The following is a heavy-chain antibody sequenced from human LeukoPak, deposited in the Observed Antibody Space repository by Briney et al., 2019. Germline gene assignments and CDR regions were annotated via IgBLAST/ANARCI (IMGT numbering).Heavy chain of an antibody. Sequence: SETLSLTCTVSGGSISIYYWSWVRQPPGKGLQWIGYIYNSGSTTYNPSLKSRATISVDTAKNQFSLKLTSMTAADTAFYYCVRDRELHYWGQGILVTVSS. V-gene: IGHV4-59*01. CDR1: GGSISIYY. J-gene: IGHJ4*02. CDR3: VRDRELHY. CDR2: IYNSGST. D-gene: IGHD1-26*01.